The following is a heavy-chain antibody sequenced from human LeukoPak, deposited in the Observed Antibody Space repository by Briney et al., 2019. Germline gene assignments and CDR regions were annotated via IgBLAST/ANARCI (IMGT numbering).Heavy chain of an antibody. CDR3: ASTSESPGSGWYRNYYYGMDV. J-gene: IGHJ6*02. CDR2: INHSGST. Sequence: KSSETLSLTCAVYGGSFSGYYWSWIRQPPGKGLEWIGEINHSGSTNYNPSLKSRVTISVDTSKNQFSLKLSSVTAADTAVYYCASTSESPGSGWYRNYYYGMDVWGQGTTVTVSS. D-gene: IGHD6-19*01. V-gene: IGHV4-34*01. CDR1: GGSFSGYY.